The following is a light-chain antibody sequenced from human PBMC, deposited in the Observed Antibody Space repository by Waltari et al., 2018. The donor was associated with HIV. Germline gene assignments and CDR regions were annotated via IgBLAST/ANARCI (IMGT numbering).Light chain of an antibody. CDR3: AAWDDSLSGYVV. J-gene: IGLJ2*01. CDR1: SSNIGSNY. CDR2: RNN. V-gene: IGLV1-47*01. Sequence: RVTISCSGSSSNIGSNYVYWYQQLPGTAPKLLIQRNNQRPSGVPDRFSGSKSGTSASLAISGLRSEDEADYYCAAWDDSLSGYVVFGGGTKLTVL.